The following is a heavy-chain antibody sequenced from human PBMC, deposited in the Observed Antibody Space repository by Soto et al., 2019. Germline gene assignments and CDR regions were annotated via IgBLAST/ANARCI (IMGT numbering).Heavy chain of an antibody. V-gene: IGHV3-33*01. CDR2: IWYDGTSK. CDR1: GLTFSNHA. D-gene: IGHD2-8*01. J-gene: IGHJ4*02. CDR3: ARDQGVVITKDY. Sequence: PGGSLRLSCSPSGLTFSNHAMHWVRQAPGKGLEWVALIWYDGTSKYYADSVKGRFTISRDNSRNTLYLEMNSLRAEDTAIYYCARDQGVVITKDYWGQGTLVTVSS.